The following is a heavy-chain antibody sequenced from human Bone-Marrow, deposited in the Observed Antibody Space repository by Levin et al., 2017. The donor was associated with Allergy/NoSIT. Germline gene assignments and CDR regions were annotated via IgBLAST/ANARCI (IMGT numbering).Heavy chain of an antibody. CDR3: SRVSRSCGYSNGLGPFDI. Sequence: GGSLRLSCTASRFTFGDYGMSWLRQAPGKGLEWVGFIRSYSYGGTTEYAASVKGRFTILRDDSKSNAYLQMNSLKTEDTAVYFCSRVSRSCGYSNGLGPFDIWGQGTMVTVSS. J-gene: IGHJ3*02. D-gene: IGHD4-11*01. V-gene: IGHV3-49*03. CDR1: RFTFGDYG. CDR2: IRSYSYGGTT.